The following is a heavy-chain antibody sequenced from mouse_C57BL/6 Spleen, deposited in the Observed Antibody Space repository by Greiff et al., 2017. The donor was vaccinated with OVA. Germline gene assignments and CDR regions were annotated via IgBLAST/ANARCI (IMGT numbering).Heavy chain of an antibody. CDR2: IDPNSGGT. D-gene: IGHD2-5*01. CDR3: ARGDSNYGFLLDY. CDR1: GYTFTSYW. Sequence: QQSCQASGYTFTSYWMHWVKQRPGRGLEWIGRIDPNSGGTKYNEKFKSKATLTVDKPSSTAYMQLSSLTSEDSAVYYCARGDSNYGFLLDYWGQGTSVTVSS. V-gene: IGHV1-72*01. J-gene: IGHJ4*01.